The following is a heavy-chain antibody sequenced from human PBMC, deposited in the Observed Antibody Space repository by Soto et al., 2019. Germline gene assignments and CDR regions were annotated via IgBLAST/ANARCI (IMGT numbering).Heavy chain of an antibody. CDR3: AIDLSGWCAAFDI. CDR1: GYTFTSYG. J-gene: IGHJ3*02. V-gene: IGHV1-18*01. D-gene: IGHD6-19*01. CDR2: ISAYNGNT. Sequence: QVQLVQSGAEVKKPGASVKVSCKASGYTFTSYGISWVRQAPGQGLEWMGWISAYNGNTNYAQKLQGRVTMTTDKATSTAYVELRSLRSDDTAVYYCAIDLSGWCAAFDIWGQGTMVPVS.